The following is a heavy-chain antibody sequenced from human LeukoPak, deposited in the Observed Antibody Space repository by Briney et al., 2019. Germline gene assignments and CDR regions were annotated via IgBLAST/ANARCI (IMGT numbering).Heavy chain of an antibody. CDR2: IYTSGST. D-gene: IGHD3-16*01. J-gene: IGHJ6*03. V-gene: IGHV4-61*02. CDR1: GGSISSGSYY. Sequence: SEALSLTCTVSGGSISSGSYYWSWIRQPAGKGLEWIGRIYTSGSTNYNPSLKSRVTISVDTSKNQFSLKLSSVTAADTAVYYCARETSQKGAHYMDVWGKGTTVTISS. CDR3: ARETSQKGAHYMDV.